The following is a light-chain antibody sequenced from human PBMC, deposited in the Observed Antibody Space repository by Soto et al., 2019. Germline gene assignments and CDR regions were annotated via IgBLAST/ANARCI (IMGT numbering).Light chain of an antibody. V-gene: IGLV1-47*01. CDR2: RNN. CDR3: AAWDDSQNWV. Sequence: QSVLTQPPSASGTPGQRVTFSCSGSSSNIGSNYVYWYQQLPGTAPKLLIYRNNQRPSGVPDRFSGSKSGTSASLAISGLQSEDEAVYYCAAWDDSQNWVFGGGTKVTVL. CDR1: SSNIGSNY. J-gene: IGLJ3*02.